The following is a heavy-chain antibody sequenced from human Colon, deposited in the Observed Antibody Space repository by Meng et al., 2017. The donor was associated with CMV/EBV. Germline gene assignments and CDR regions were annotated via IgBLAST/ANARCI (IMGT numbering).Heavy chain of an antibody. CDR2: INTDTGNP. J-gene: IGHJ4*02. CDR3: ARGGGEIYYGSGTCDY. CDR1: GYSFADYA. Sequence: SGYSFADYALNWVRRAPGQGLEWLGWINTDTGNPTYAQGFTGRFVFSLDTSVSTAYLQISSLKAEDTAVYYCARGGGEIYYGSGTCDYWGQGALVTVSS. V-gene: IGHV7-4-1*02. D-gene: IGHD3-10*01.